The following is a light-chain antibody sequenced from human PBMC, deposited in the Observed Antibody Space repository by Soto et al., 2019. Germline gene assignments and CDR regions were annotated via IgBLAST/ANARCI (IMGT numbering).Light chain of an antibody. J-gene: IGKJ1*01. CDR1: QSVSSY. CDR3: QQYTDSPRT. Sequence: EIVLTQSPGTLSLSPGEKATLSCRASQSVSSYLAWYQQKPGQAPSLLIYGASIRIIGIPDRFSGVGSETDFTLTISRLDPDDFAVYYCQQYTDSPRTFGQGTKVEIK. CDR2: GAS. V-gene: IGKV3-20*01.